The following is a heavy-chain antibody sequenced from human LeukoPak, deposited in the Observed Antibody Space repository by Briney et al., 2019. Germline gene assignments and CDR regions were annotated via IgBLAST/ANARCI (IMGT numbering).Heavy chain of an antibody. CDR1: GYTFTGYH. V-gene: IGHV1-2*02. D-gene: IGHD1-1*01. CDR3: AKGNLDFDS. J-gene: IGHJ4*02. Sequence: GASVKVSCKASGYTFTGYHVHWVGQAPGQGLEWMGVINPNTGGTTYAQKFQGRFTMTRDKSINTVYMDLSSLRSDDTAVYYCAKGNLDFDSWGLGTLVTVSS. CDR2: INPNTGGT.